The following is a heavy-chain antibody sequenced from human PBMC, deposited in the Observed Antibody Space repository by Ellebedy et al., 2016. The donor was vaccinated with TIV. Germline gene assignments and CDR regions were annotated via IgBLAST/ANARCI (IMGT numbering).Heavy chain of an antibody. V-gene: IGHV4-30-4*01. CDR1: GGSISSGDYY. J-gene: IGHJ6*02. CDR2: VYYRGST. Sequence: SETLSLTCTVSGGSISSGDYYWSWIRQPPGRGLEWIGYVYYRGSTYYNPSLKSRVTISADTSKNQFSLKVPSVTAADTAVYYCARVDQLLLGMDVWGQGTTVTVSS. CDR3: ARVDQLLLGMDV. D-gene: IGHD2-2*01.